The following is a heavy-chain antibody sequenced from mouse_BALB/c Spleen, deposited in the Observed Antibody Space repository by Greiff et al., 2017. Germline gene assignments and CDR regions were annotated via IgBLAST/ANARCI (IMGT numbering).Heavy chain of an antibody. J-gene: IGHJ2*01. CDR3: ARLRSYSYDGEVEYYFDY. CDR2: ISSGGGST. V-gene: IGHV5-12-1*01. Sequence: EVKLMESGGGLVKPGGSLKLSCAASGFAFSSYAMSWVRQTPEKRLEWVAYISSGGGSTYYPDTVKGRFTISRDNAKNNLYLQMSSLKSEATAMYYSARLRSYSYDGEVEYYFDYWGQGTTLTVSS. CDR1: GFAFSSYA. D-gene: IGHD2-12*01.